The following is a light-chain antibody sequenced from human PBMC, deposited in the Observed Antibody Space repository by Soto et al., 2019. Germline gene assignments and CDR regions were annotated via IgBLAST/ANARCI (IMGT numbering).Light chain of an antibody. CDR3: QQYSSSPLT. Sequence: EIVVTQSPDTLSLSPGEGATLSCRASQSLSSNYLAWYQQKPGQPPRLLIYGASSRATGVPDRFSGSGSGTDFTLTISKLEPEDFAVYYCQQYSSSPLTFGGGTRWIS. V-gene: IGKV3-20*01. CDR1: QSLSSNY. J-gene: IGKJ4*01. CDR2: GAS.